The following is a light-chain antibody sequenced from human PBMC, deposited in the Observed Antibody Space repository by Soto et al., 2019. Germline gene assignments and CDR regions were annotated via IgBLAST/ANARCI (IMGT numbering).Light chain of an antibody. CDR1: QSIGTH. CDR2: DAS. V-gene: IGKV3-20*01. CDR3: HQYGSSLWT. Sequence: IVLTQSPATLSLSPWERATLSFRASQSIGTHLAWFQQRAGQAPRLIIYDASSRATGIPDRFSGSGSGTDFTLTISRLEPEDFAVYYCHQYGSSLWTFGQGTKVDSK. J-gene: IGKJ1*01.